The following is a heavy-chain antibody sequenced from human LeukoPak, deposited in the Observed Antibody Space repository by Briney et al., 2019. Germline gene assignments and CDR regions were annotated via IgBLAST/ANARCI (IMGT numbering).Heavy chain of an antibody. CDR1: GYTFTNYV. D-gene: IGHD3-10*01. Sequence: ASVKVSCKASGYTFTNYVINWVRQATGQGLEWMGWMNPNSGNTGYAQKFQGRVTMTRNTFISTAYMELSSLRSEDTAVYYCATLESSESLFDYWGQGTLVTVSS. J-gene: IGHJ4*02. CDR3: ATLESSESLFDY. V-gene: IGHV1-8*02. CDR2: MNPNSGNT.